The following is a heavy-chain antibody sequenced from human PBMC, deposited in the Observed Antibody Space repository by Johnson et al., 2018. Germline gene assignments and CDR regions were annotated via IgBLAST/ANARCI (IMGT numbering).Heavy chain of an antibody. V-gene: IGHV3-30*03. D-gene: IGHD2-2*01. Sequence: QVQLVESGGGVVQPGRSLRLSCAASGFTFSSYGMHWVRQAPGKGLEWVAVISYDGSNKYYADSVKGRFTISRDNSKNTRYLQMNSRRVEDTAVYYCERTYCSSTSCYLGPYYYYYMDVWGKGTTVTVSS. J-gene: IGHJ6*03. CDR1: GFTFSSYG. CDR2: ISYDGSNK. CDR3: ERTYCSSTSCYLGPYYYYYMDV.